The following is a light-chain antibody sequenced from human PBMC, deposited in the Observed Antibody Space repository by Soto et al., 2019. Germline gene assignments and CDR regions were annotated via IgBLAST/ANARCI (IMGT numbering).Light chain of an antibody. CDR3: QQYNNWPPIT. J-gene: IGKJ5*01. V-gene: IGKV3-15*01. Sequence: EIVLTQSPATLSLSPGERATLSCRASQSVSSYLAWYQQKPGQAPRLLIYGASTRATGIPVRFSGSGSGTEFTLTISSLQSEDFAVYYCQQYNNWPPITFGQGTRLEI. CDR2: GAS. CDR1: QSVSSY.